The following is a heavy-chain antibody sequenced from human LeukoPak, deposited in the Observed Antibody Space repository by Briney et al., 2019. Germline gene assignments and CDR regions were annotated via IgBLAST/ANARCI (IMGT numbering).Heavy chain of an antibody. CDR2: MNPNSGNT. CDR3: ARGVLSLGAARPVGTFDY. V-gene: IGHV1-8*01. J-gene: IGHJ4*02. D-gene: IGHD6-6*01. Sequence: ASVKVSCKASGYTFTSYDINWVRQATEQGLEWMGWMNPNSGNTGYAQKFQGRVTMTRNTSISTAYMELSSLRSEDTAVYYCARGVLSLGAARPVGTFDYWGQGTLVTVSS. CDR1: GYTFTSYD.